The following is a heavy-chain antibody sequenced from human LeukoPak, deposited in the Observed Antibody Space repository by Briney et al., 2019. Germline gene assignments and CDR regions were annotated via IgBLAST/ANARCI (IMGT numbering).Heavy chain of an antibody. CDR3: ARGGTYYDFWSGYYSRYFDY. J-gene: IGHJ4*02. V-gene: IGHV4-31*11. Sequence: SETLSLTCAVYGGSFSGYYWSWIRQHPGKGLEWIGYIYYSGSTYYNPSLKSRVTISVDTSKNQFSLKLSSVTAADTAVYYCARGGTYYDFWSGYYSRYFDYWGQGTLVTVSS. D-gene: IGHD3-3*01. CDR1: GGSFSGYY. CDR2: IYYSGST.